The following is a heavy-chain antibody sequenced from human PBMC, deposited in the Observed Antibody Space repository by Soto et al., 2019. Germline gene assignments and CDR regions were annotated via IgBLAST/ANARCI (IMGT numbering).Heavy chain of an antibody. D-gene: IGHD3-10*01. CDR3: AREISYGSGTRTVDYFDY. CDR2: MNPNSGNT. CDR1: GYTFTSYD. J-gene: IGHJ4*02. Sequence: ASVKVSCKASGYTFTSYDINWVRQATGQGLEWMGWMNPNSGNTGYAQKFQGRVTMTRNTSISTAYMELSSLRSEDTAVYYCAREISYGSGTRTVDYFDYWGRGTLVTVSS. V-gene: IGHV1-8*01.